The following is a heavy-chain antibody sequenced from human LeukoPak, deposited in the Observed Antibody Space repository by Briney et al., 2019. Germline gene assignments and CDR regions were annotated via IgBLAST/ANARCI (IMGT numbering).Heavy chain of an antibody. CDR2: IDYSGST. V-gene: IGHV4-59*08. CDR1: GGSISSYY. CDR3: AGITVTADYYFYGMDV. J-gene: IGHJ6*02. D-gene: IGHD4-11*01. Sequence: SETLSLTCTVSGGSISSYYWSWFRQPPGKGLEWIGYIDYSGSTNYNPPLKSRVTISVDTSKNQFSLKLTSVTAADTAVYYCAGITVTADYYFYGMDVWGQGTTVTVSS.